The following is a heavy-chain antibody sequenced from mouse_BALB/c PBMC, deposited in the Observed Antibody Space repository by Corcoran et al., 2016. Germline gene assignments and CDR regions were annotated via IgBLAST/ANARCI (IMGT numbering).Heavy chain of an antibody. J-gene: IGHJ2*01. Sequence: EVQLQQSGAELVKPGASVKLSCTTSGFNIKDTYMHWIKQRPEQGLEWIGRIDPANDNAKYDPKFRDKATITSDTSSSTASLQLSSLTSEDTAVYYCASHYSGRAYWGQGTTLTVSS. V-gene: IGHV14-3*02. CDR3: ASHYSGRAY. CDR2: IDPANDNA. D-gene: IGHD1-1*01. CDR1: GFNIKDTY.